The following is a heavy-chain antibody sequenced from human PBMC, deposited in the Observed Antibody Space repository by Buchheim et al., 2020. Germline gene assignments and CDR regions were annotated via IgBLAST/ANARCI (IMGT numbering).Heavy chain of an antibody. J-gene: IGHJ6*02. CDR1: GFTFSSYG. CDR2: ISYDGGNK. D-gene: IGHD2-21*01. Sequence: QVQLVESGGGVVQPGRSLRLSCAASGFTFSSYGMHWVRQAPGKGLEWVAVISYDGGNKYYADSVKGRFTISRDNSKNTLYLQMNSRRAEDTAVYYCAKGRLTIYYYGMDVWGQGTT. CDR3: AKGRLTIYYYGMDV. V-gene: IGHV3-30*18.